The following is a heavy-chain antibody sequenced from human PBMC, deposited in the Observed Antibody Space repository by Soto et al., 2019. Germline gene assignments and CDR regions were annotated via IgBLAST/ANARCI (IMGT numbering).Heavy chain of an antibody. Sequence: QVQLQESGPGLVKPSQTLSLTCTVSGGSISSGGYYWSWIRQHPGKGLEWIGYIYYSGSTYYNPSPKSLVTIAVDTSKNQSARKLSSVTAADTAVYYCASEPYLTGTSWFDPWGQGTLVTVSS. CDR1: GGSISSGGYY. CDR2: IYYSGST. V-gene: IGHV4-31*01. D-gene: IGHD1-7*01. J-gene: IGHJ5*02. CDR3: ASEPYLTGTSWFDP.